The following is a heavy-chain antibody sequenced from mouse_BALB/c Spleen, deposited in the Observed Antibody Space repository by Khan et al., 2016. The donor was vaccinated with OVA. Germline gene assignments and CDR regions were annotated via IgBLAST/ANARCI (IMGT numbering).Heavy chain of an antibody. CDR3: AREEALYYFDY. J-gene: IGHJ2*01. CDR1: GYIFTSYW. V-gene: IGHV1-76*01. Sequence: QVQLKQSGAELVRPGTSVKLSCKTSGYIFTSYWIHWVKQRSGQGLEWIARIYPGTDNTYYSEKFKDKATLTADKSSSTAYLQLSSLKAEDSAVFFCAREEALYYFDYWGQGTTLTVSS. D-gene: IGHD3-2*02. CDR2: IYPGTDNT.